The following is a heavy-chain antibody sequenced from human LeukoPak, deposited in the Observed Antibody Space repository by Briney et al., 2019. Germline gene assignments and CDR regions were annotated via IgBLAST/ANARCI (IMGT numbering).Heavy chain of an antibody. CDR2: ISYDGSNK. CDR1: GFTFSSYA. D-gene: IGHD6-13*01. CDR3: ARERSSWHTYGMDV. Sequence: PGGSLRLSCAASGFTFSSYAMHWVRQAPGKGLEWVAVISYDGSNKYYADSVKGRFTISRDNSKNTLYLQMNSLRAEDTAVYYCARERSSWHTYGMDVWGQGTTVTVSS. J-gene: IGHJ6*02. V-gene: IGHV3-30-3*01.